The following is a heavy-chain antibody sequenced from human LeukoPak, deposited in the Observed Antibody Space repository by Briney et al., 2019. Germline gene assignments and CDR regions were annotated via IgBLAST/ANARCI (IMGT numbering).Heavy chain of an antibody. CDR1: GFTVSINY. CDR2: IYTTGKT. CDR3: AKVSPTGRAFDC. Sequence: GGSLRLSCAASGFTVSINYMSWVRQAPGEGLEWVSVIYTTGKTYYADSVKGRFSISRDNSKNTVYLQMNSLRAEDTAVYYCAKVSPTGRAFDCWGQGTLVTVSS. V-gene: IGHV3-53*01. J-gene: IGHJ4*02. D-gene: IGHD1-1*01.